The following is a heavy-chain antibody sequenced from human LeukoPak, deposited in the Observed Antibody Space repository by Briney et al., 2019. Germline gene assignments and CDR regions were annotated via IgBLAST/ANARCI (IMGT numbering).Heavy chain of an antibody. CDR1: GYSFTSYW. J-gene: IGHJ6*03. CDR2: IYPGDSDT. D-gene: IGHD6-13*01. CDR3: ARFLSDSSSWYYYYMDV. Sequence: PGESLKISCKGSGYSFTSYWIGWVRQMPGKGLEWMGIIYPGDSDTRYSPSFQGQVTISADKSISTAYLQWSSLKASDTAMYYCARFLSDSSSWYYYYMDVWGKGTTVTVSS. V-gene: IGHV5-51*01.